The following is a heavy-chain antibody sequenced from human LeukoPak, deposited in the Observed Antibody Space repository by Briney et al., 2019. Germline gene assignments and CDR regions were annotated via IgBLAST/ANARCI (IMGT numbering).Heavy chain of an antibody. CDR3: TKGGSYDILTGYYTYYYYYGMDV. V-gene: IGHV3-49*04. D-gene: IGHD3-9*01. CDR1: GFTFGDYA. Sequence: GGSLRLSCTASGFTFGDYAMSWVRQAPGKGLEWVGFIRSKAYGGTTEYAAPVKGRFTISRDDSKSIAYLQMNSLKTEDTAVYYCTKGGSYDILTGYYTYYYYYGMDVWGQGTTVTVSS. J-gene: IGHJ6*02. CDR2: IRSKAYGGTT.